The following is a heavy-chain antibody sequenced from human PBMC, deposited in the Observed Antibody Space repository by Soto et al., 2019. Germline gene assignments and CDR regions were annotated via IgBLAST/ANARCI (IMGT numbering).Heavy chain of an antibody. CDR3: ARGGHVVVVTAALDY. CDR1: GDTFTDCN. Sequence: QVQLMQSGAEVKKPGASVKVSCKASGDTFTDCNIHWVRQPPGQGLGWMGTVNPSGGHTTYAQHFLGRVTMARDTSTSTLYMELTSLTSDDTDIYYCARGGHVVVVTAALDYWGQGTLVTVSS. J-gene: IGHJ4*02. CDR2: VNPSGGHT. D-gene: IGHD2-21*02. V-gene: IGHV1-46*01.